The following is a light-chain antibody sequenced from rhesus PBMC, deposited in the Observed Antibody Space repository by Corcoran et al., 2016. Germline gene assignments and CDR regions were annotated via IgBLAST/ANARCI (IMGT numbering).Light chain of an antibody. CDR1: QGISNY. Sequence: DIQMTQSPSSLSASVGDTVTITCRASQGISNYLAWYQQKPGKAPKHLIYYASNLESGVPSRFIGSGYGTDCTLTISSLQTEDFAIYYCQQHNSYPRTFGQGTKVEIK. CDR3: QQHNSYPRT. J-gene: IGKJ1*01. CDR2: YAS. V-gene: IGKV1S16*01.